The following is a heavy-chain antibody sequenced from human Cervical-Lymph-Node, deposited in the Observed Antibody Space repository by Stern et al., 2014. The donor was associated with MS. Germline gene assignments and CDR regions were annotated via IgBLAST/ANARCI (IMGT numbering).Heavy chain of an antibody. Sequence: VQLVQSGGAVVQPGRSLRLSCAASGFTFSSYGMHLVRQAPGKGLGWVTVISYDGNHKYYAASVKGRFTISRDNSKNTLHLQMNSVTPDDTAIYYCARDYEDTSMLFDHWGQGTLVTVSS. CDR3: ARDYEDTSMLFDH. V-gene: IGHV3-30*03. D-gene: IGHD2-8*01. J-gene: IGHJ4*02. CDR1: GFTFSSYG. CDR2: ISYDGNHK.